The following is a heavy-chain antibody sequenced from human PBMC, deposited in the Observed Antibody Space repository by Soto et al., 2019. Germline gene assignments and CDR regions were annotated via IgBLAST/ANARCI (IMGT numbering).Heavy chain of an antibody. CDR3: ARDRCSSSDFQGMDV. CDR1: GFIFTSYS. V-gene: IGHV3-21*01. Sequence: EVQLVDSGGGLVKPGGSLRLSCAASGFIFTSYSMNWVRQAPGKGLEWVSSISSSSSYIYYADSVKGRFTISRDNAQNSLYLQMSRLRAEETGVDYCARDRCSSSDFQGMDVWGQGTTVTVSS. D-gene: IGHD6-13*01. CDR2: ISSSSSYI. J-gene: IGHJ6*02.